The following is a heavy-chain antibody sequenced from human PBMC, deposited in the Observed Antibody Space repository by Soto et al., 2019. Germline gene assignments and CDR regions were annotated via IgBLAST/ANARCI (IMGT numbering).Heavy chain of an antibody. Sequence: QVQLQESGPGLVKPSQTLSLTCTISGGTLSSGDYYWSWIRQPPGKGLEWIGYIYYSGSSYYNPSLKSRVSISVDTSKIQVSLKPSSVTAADTAVYYCARGKELLDPWGQGTLVTVSS. D-gene: IGHD1-26*01. CDR2: IYYSGSS. V-gene: IGHV4-30-4*01. J-gene: IGHJ5*02. CDR3: ARGKELLDP. CDR1: GGTLSSGDYY.